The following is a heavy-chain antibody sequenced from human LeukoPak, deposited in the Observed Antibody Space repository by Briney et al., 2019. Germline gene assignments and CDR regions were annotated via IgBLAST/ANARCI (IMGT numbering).Heavy chain of an antibody. V-gene: IGHV3-23*01. Sequence: GSLKPSFGASGIHFSSYIMNWVRPAPGKGLGWGSGINDSGGTTTHPDSVKGRFTISRDKSKNTLYLQMKSRIADDTAVYYCAKGSYSSYGFDYWAEGTLVTVSS. J-gene: IGHJ4*02. CDR3: AKGSYSSYGFDY. CDR1: GIHFSSYI. CDR2: INDSGGTT. D-gene: IGHD2-21*01.